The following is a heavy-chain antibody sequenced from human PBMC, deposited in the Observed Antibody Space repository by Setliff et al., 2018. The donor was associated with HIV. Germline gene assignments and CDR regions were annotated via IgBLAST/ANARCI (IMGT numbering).Heavy chain of an antibody. CDR3: ARHLESSGLHGRVFDL. V-gene: IGHV4-59*08. Sequence: PSETLSLTCTVPGGSISNHFWSWIRQLPGKGLEWIGHIYYTGTTNYNTSLKSRVTISIDTSKSQFSLRLSSVTAADTALYYCARHLESSGLHGRVFDLWGPGSLVTVSS. J-gene: IGHJ4*02. CDR1: GGSISNHF. CDR2: IYYTGTT. D-gene: IGHD6-19*01.